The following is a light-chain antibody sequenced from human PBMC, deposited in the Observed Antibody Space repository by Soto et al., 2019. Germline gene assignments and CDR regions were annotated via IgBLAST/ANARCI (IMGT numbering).Light chain of an antibody. CDR1: ESVASSY. Sequence: EIVLTQSPGTLSLSPGERATLSCRASESVASSYLAWYQQKPGQAPRLLIYGASSRATGIPDRFSGRGSGTDFTLTISRLEPEDFAVYYCQQYGSSPWAFGPGGKVDIK. J-gene: IGKJ1*01. CDR3: QQYGSSPWA. CDR2: GAS. V-gene: IGKV3-20*01.